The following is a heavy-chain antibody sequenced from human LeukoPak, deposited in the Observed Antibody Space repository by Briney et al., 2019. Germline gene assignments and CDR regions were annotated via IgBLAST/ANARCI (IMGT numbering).Heavy chain of an antibody. J-gene: IGHJ4*02. CDR2: INSDGSST. D-gene: IGHD5-18*01. V-gene: IGHV3-74*01. CDR1: GFTFSSSW. Sequence: PGGSLRLSCAASGFTFSSSWMHWVRQAPGKGLVWVSRINSDGSSTNYADSVKGRFTISRDNAKNTLYLQMNSLRAEDTAVYYCARENRGYNYGYFDYWGQGNLVTVSS. CDR3: ARENRGYNYGYFDY.